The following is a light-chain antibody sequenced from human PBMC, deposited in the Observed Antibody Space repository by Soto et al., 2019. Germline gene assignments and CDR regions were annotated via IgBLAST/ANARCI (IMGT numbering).Light chain of an antibody. Sequence: SYELTQPPSVSVAPGKTARITCGGNNIGSKSVHWYQQKPGQAPVLVIYYDSDRPSGIPERISGSNSGNTATLTISRVEAGDEADYYCQVWDSSSDDRVVFGGGTKLTVL. CDR3: QVWDSSSDDRVV. J-gene: IGLJ2*01. CDR2: YDS. CDR1: NIGSKS. V-gene: IGLV3-21*04.